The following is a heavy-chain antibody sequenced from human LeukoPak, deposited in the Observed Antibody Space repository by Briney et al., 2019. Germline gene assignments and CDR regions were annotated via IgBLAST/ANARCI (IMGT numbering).Heavy chain of an antibody. Sequence: PGGSLRLSCAASGFTVNNNYMSWVRRAPGKGLEWVAVIWYDGSNKYYADSVKGRFTISRDNSKNTLYLQMNSLRAEDTAVYYCARDHGRFGMDVWGQGTTVTVSS. J-gene: IGHJ6*02. CDR3: ARDHGRFGMDV. D-gene: IGHD3-3*01. V-gene: IGHV3-33*08. CDR1: GFTVNNNY. CDR2: IWYDGSNK.